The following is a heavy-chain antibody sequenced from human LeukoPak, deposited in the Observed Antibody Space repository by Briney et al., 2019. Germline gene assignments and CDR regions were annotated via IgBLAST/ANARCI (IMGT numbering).Heavy chain of an antibody. V-gene: IGHV3-23*01. Sequence: GGSLRLSCAASGFIFSNYAMSWVRQAPGKGLEWVSAIDSTGAYTWYADSVKGRFTIPRDNSKNTLYLQMNSLRAEDTAVYCCARDKGYYYDSSGYHDYWGQGTLVTVSS. CDR1: GFIFSNYA. D-gene: IGHD3-22*01. J-gene: IGHJ4*02. CDR3: ARDKGYYYDSSGYHDY. CDR2: IDSTGAYT.